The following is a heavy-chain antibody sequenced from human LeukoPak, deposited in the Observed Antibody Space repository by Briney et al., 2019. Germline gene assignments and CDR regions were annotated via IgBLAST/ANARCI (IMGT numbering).Heavy chain of an antibody. CDR2: ISGSGGST. Sequence: GGSLRLSCAVSGFSLTAFGMNWVRQAPGKGLEWVSAISGSGGSTYYADSVKGRFAISRDNSKNMLYLQMNSLRAEDTAVYYCAKTTRFCSGAICYFDYFDYWGQGTLVTVSS. CDR3: AKTTRFCSGAICYFDYFDY. V-gene: IGHV3-23*01. D-gene: IGHD2-15*01. J-gene: IGHJ4*02. CDR1: GFSLTAFG.